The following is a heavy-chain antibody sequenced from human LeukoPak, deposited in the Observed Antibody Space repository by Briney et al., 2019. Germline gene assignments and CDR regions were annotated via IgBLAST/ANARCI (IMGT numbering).Heavy chain of an antibody. Sequence: ASVKVSCKASGYTFTSYGISWVRQAPGQGLEWMGRISAYNGNTNYAQKLQGRVTMTTDTSTSTAYVELRSLRSDDTAVYYCARDSLRYSSGWYGPFDYWGQGTLVTVSS. CDR2: ISAYNGNT. J-gene: IGHJ4*02. CDR3: ARDSLRYSSGWYGPFDY. CDR1: GYTFTSYG. D-gene: IGHD6-19*01. V-gene: IGHV1-18*01.